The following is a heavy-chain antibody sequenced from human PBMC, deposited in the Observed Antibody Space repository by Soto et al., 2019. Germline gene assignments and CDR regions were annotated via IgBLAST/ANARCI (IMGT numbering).Heavy chain of an antibody. D-gene: IGHD3-16*01. V-gene: IGHV4-4*02. CDR2: LHHDGTT. J-gene: IGHJ6*02. CDR3: ATQTISYTWGV. CDR1: GGPITTTTC. Sequence: QVQLQESGPGLVKPSETLSLTCAVSGGPITTTTCWAWVRLPPGKGLEWIGELHHDGTTNYNPSLESRITMSLDKSNHQFSLKLTSVTAEDTAIYYCATQTISYTWGVWGRGTTVTVSS.